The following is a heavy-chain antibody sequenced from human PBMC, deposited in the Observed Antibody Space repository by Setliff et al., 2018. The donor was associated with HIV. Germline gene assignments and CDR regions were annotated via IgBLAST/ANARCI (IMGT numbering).Heavy chain of an antibody. Sequence: TLSLTCSVSGGSISSHYWSWIRQPPGKGLEWIGYVYYSGITNHNVSLKSRVTISVDTSKNQFSLKLRSVTAADTAVYYCAGADYSDTSGYYSNFDYWGQGTLVTVSS. CDR2: VYYSGIT. J-gene: IGHJ4*02. D-gene: IGHD3-22*01. V-gene: IGHV4-59*11. CDR1: GGSISSHY. CDR3: AGADYSDTSGYYSNFDY.